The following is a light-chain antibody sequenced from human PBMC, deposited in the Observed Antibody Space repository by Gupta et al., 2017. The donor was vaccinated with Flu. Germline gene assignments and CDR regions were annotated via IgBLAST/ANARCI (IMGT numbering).Light chain of an antibody. CDR2: EVC. J-gene: IGLJ2*01. CDR1: SSDVGGYDY. CDR3: SSYTSTNTVVV. Sequence: QSALTQPASVSGSPGQSIAISCTGTSSDVGGYDYVSWYQQHPGKAPKLILFEVCRRPGGISDRFSGSKSGNTASLTISGLLAEDEAFYYCSSYTSTNTVVVFGGGTKLTVL. V-gene: IGLV2-14*01.